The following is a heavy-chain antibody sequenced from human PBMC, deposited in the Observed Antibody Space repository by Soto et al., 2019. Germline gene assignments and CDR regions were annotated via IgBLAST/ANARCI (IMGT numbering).Heavy chain of an antibody. CDR2: INPNSGDT. Sequence: QVQLVQSGAEVKKPGASVKVSCKASGYTFTDYYIHWVRQAPGQGLEWMGWINPNSGDTNYAQKFQGWVTMTRDTSINTVYMELGRLTSDDTAVYYCARDGNIAVWGQGTTVTVSS. CDR3: ARDGNIAV. J-gene: IGHJ6*02. D-gene: IGHD2-15*01. CDR1: GYTFTDYY. V-gene: IGHV1-2*04.